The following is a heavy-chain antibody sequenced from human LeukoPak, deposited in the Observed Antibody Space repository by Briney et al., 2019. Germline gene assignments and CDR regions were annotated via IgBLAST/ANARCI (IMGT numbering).Heavy chain of an antibody. V-gene: IGHV4-34*01. J-gene: IGHJ6*02. CDR1: GGSFSGYY. D-gene: IGHD2-15*01. CDR2: INHSGST. Sequence: PSETLSLTCAVYGGSFSGYYWSWIRQPPGKGLEWIGEINHSGSTKYNPSLKSRVTISVETSKNQFSLKRSSVTAADTAVYYCARGGGFPYYYYYGMDVWGQGTTVTVSS. CDR3: ARGGGFPYYYYYGMDV.